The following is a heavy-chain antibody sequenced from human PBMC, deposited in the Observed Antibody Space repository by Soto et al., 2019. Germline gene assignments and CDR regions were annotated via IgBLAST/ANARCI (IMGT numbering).Heavy chain of an antibody. V-gene: IGHV4-30-2*01. CDR2: LYYSGNT. CDR3: AREAVNLYVSGRLFDS. CDR1: GGSMRSGDYS. D-gene: IGHD3-10*01. Sequence: QLQLQESGSGLAKPSQTLSLTCAVSGGSMRSGDYSWSWIRQPPGKGVEWIGYLYYSGNTYYNPFLKSRVTISVDRSKNHFSRKLSSVTAAEPAVYYFAREAVNLYVSGRLFDSWCQGILVTVSS. J-gene: IGHJ4*02.